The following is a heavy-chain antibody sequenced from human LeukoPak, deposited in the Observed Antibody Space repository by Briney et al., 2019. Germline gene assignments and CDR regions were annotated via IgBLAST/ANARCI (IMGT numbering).Heavy chain of an antibody. CDR2: IYGGGST. CDR3: TRNHNDFPTSEH. V-gene: IGHV3-53*01. CDR1: GFTVTSNY. J-gene: IGHJ1*01. Sequence: GGSLRLSCAASGFTVTSNYMTWVRQAPGKGLEWVSVIYGGGSTYYADSVKGRFTISRDNAKNSLYLQMNSLRAEDTAVYYCTRNHNDFPTSEHWGQGTLVTVSS. D-gene: IGHD3-3*01.